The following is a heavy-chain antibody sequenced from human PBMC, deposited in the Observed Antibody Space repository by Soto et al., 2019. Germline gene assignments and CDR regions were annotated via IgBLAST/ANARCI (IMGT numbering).Heavy chain of an antibody. Sequence: SETLSLTCTVSGGSISSGDYYRSWIRQPPGKGLEWIGYIYHSGSTYYNPSLKSRVTISVNTSKNQFSLKLSSVTAADTAVYYVARERPDGARLDPWGQGTLVTVSS. J-gene: IGHJ5*02. CDR2: IYHSGST. CDR3: ARERPDGARLDP. V-gene: IGHV4-30-4*01. D-gene: IGHD6-6*01. CDR1: GGSISSGDYY.